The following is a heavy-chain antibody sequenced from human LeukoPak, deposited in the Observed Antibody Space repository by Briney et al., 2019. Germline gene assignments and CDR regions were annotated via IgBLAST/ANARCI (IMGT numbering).Heavy chain of an antibody. CDR1: GFTFSSYS. J-gene: IGHJ4*02. Sequence: GGSLRLSCAASGFTFSSYSMNWVRQAPGKGLEWVSSISSSSSYIYYADSVKGRFTISRDNAKNSLYLQMNSLRAEDTAVYYCAINYDFWSGYYPPGDYWGQGTLVTVSS. CDR3: AINYDFWSGYYPPGDY. D-gene: IGHD3-3*01. CDR2: ISSSSSYI. V-gene: IGHV3-21*01.